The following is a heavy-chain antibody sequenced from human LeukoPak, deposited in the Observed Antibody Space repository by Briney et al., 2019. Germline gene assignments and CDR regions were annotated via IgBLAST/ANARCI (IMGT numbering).Heavy chain of an antibody. CDR3: ARDFFGWSSLGH. V-gene: IGHV3-7*01. CDR2: VQPDGSAK. J-gene: IGHJ1*01. Sequence: GGSLRLSCAASGFTFRSNWMSWVRQAPGKGLEWVAHVQPDGSAKIYADSVKGRFTISRDNAKDSVYLQMNSLRVEGTAVYYCARDFFGWSSLGHWGQGTLVTVSS. CDR1: GFTFRSNW. D-gene: IGHD6-19*01.